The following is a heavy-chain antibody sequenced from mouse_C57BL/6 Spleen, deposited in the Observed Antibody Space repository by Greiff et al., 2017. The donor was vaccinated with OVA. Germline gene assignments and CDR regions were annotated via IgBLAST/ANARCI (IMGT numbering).Heavy chain of an antibody. D-gene: IGHD1-1*01. CDR1: GYTFTSYG. CDR3: ANYYGSSYYAMDY. J-gene: IGHJ4*01. Sequence: QVHVKQSGAELARPGASVKLSCKASGYTFTSYGISWVKQRTGQGLEWIGEIYPRSGNTYYNEKFKGKATLTADKSSSTAYMELSSLTSEDSAVYFCANYYGSSYYAMDYWGQGTSVTVSS. CDR2: IYPRSGNT. V-gene: IGHV1-81*01.